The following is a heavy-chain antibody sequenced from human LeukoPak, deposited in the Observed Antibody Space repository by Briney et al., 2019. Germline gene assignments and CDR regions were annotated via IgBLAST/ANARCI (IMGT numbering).Heavy chain of an antibody. D-gene: IGHD1-26*01. V-gene: IGHV3-53*04. Sequence: GGSLRLSCTASGFTVSSSYMSWVRQAPGKGLEWVSVIYAGGSTYYADSVKGRFTISRHNSNNTLYLQMNSLRPEDTAVYFCARRPEYSANYDYWGPGTLVTVSS. CDR1: GFTVSSSY. CDR3: ARRPEYSANYDY. J-gene: IGHJ4*02. CDR2: IYAGGST.